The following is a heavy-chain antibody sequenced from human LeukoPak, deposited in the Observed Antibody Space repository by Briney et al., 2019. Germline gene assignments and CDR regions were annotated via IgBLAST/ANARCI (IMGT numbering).Heavy chain of an antibody. Sequence: GGSLRLSCAASGFTITGHTMTWVRQAPGKGLEWVSIIGGRDDRTYYADSVKGRFPISRDNSKNLLYLQMNSLRAEDTAVYYCTKDPNPLYDFWSGYKWGPGTLVTVSS. D-gene: IGHD3-3*01. J-gene: IGHJ4*02. V-gene: IGHV3-23*01. CDR1: GFTITGHT. CDR2: IGGRDDRT. CDR3: TKDPNPLYDFWSGYK.